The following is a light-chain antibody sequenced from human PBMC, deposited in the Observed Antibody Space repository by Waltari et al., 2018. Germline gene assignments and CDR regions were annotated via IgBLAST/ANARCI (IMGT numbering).Light chain of an antibody. V-gene: IGKV4-1*01. J-gene: IGKJ2*01. CDR2: WAS. CDR1: QRVLYSSNNKNY. CDR3: QQYYSIPYT. Sequence: DIVMTQSPDSLAVSLGERAPINCKSSQRVLYSSNNKNYLAWYQQKPGQPPKLLIYWASTRESGVPDRFSGSGSGTDFTLTISSLQAEDVAVYYCQQYYSIPYTFGQGTKLEIK.